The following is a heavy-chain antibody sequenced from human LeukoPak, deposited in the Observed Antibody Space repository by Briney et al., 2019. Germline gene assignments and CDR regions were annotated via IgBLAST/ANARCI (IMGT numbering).Heavy chain of an antibody. CDR2: ISAYNGNT. V-gene: IGHV1-18*01. Sequence: ASVKVSCKASGYTFTSYGISWVRQAPGQGLEWMGWISAYNGNTNYAQKLQGRVTMTTDTSTSTAYMELRSLRSDDTAVYYCARATPELYSSGWPDAFDLWGQGTMVTVSS. CDR3: ARATPELYSSGWPDAFDL. D-gene: IGHD6-19*01. J-gene: IGHJ3*01. CDR1: GYTFTSYG.